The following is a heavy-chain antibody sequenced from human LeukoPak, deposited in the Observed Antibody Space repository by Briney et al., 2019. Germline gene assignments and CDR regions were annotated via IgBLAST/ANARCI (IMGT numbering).Heavy chain of an antibody. V-gene: IGHV4-59*12. D-gene: IGHD3-10*01. CDR2: IYYSGST. CDR3: ARESDYYGSGTGWFDP. Sequence: SETLSLTCTVSGGSISSYYWSWIRQPPGKGLEWIGYIYYSGSTNYNPSLKSRVTISVDTSKSQFSLKLSSVTAADTALYYCARESDYYGSGTGWFDPWGQGTLVTVSS. CDR1: GGSISSYY. J-gene: IGHJ5*02.